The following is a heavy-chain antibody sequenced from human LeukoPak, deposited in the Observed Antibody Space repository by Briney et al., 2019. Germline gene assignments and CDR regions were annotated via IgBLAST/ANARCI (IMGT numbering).Heavy chain of an antibody. Sequence: SETLSLTCNVSGYSISSGYYWGWIRQPPGKGLEWIGNIYHSGSTYYNPSLKSRVTISVDTSKNQFSLKLSSVTAADTAVYYCARDSVRTMVRGVDYWGQGTLVTVSS. J-gene: IGHJ4*02. CDR1: GYSISSGYY. D-gene: IGHD3-10*01. V-gene: IGHV4-38-2*02. CDR2: IYHSGST. CDR3: ARDSVRTMVRGVDY.